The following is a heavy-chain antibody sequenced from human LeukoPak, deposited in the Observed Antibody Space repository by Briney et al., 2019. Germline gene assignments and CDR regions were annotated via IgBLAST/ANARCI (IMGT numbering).Heavy chain of an antibody. CDR2: INHSGST. D-gene: IGHD2-15*01. J-gene: IGHJ4*02. Sequence: SETLSLTCAVYGGSFSGYYWSWIRQPPGKGLEWIGEINHSGSTNYNPSLKSRVTISVDTSKNQFSLRLNSVTPADTAVYFCAREDCSGGSCRFDYWGQGTLVTVSS. CDR3: AREDCSGGSCRFDY. CDR1: GGSFSGYY. V-gene: IGHV4-34*01.